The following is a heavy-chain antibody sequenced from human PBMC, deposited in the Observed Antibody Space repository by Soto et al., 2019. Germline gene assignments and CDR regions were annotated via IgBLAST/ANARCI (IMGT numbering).Heavy chain of an antibody. J-gene: IGHJ4*02. V-gene: IGHV4-59*01. CDR3: ARVRGGYSYGLFDY. CDR1: GGTIRDYY. D-gene: IGHD5-18*01. Sequence: QVQLQESGPGLVKPSETLSLTCTVSGGTIRDYYWTWIRQPPGKGLEWIGYIYSSGSTNYNPSLKRRVTISVDTSKNQFSLKLSSVTAADTAVYYCARVRGGYSYGLFDYWGQGTLVTVSS. CDR2: IYSSGST.